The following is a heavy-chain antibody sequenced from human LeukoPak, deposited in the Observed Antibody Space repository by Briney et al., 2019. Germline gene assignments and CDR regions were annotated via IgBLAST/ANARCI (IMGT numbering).Heavy chain of an antibody. CDR2: INPNSGGT. Sequence: ASVKVSCKASGYTFTGYYMHWVRQAPGQGLEWMGWINPNSGGTNYAQKFQGRVTMTRDTSISTAYMELSRMRSDDTAVYYCASYYDILIGYYSVHAFDIWGQGTMVTVSS. CDR3: ASYYDILIGYYSVHAFDI. CDR1: GYTFTGYY. D-gene: IGHD3-9*01. J-gene: IGHJ3*02. V-gene: IGHV1-2*02.